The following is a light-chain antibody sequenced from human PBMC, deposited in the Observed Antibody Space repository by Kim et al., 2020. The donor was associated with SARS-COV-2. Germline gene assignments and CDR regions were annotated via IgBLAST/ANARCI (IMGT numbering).Light chain of an antibody. Sequence: DIQMTQSPSTLSASVGDRVTITCRASQSVSSWLAWYQQKPGKAPKLLIYKASTLEGGVPSRFSGRGSGTEFTLTINSLQPDDFATYSCQQYDSHPYTCGQETKREI. CDR2: KAS. CDR3: QQYDSHPYT. V-gene: IGKV1-5*03. CDR1: QSVSSW. J-gene: IGKJ2*01.